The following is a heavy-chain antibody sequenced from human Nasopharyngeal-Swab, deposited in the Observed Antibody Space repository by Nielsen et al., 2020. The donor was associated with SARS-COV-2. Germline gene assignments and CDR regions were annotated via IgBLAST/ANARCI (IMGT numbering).Heavy chain of an antibody. V-gene: IGHV4-39*07. J-gene: IGHJ6*02. CDR3: SSGGVNANTIFRVVIPPLWYYYGMDV. Sequence: WIRPPAKGLAWIGRIYYSGSTYYNPSLKSRVTISVDTSKNQFSLKLSSVTAADTAVYYCSSGGVNANTIFRVVIPPLWYYYGMDVWGQGTTVTVSS. CDR2: IYYSGST. D-gene: IGHD3-3*01.